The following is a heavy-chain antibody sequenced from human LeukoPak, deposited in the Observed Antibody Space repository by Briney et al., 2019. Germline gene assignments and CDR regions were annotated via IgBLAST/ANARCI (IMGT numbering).Heavy chain of an antibody. CDR2: ISSSGSTI. J-gene: IGHJ4*02. V-gene: IGHV3-11*04. D-gene: IGHD6-19*01. CDR3: ARRRIAVAGPFDY. Sequence: GGSLRLSCAASGFTFSDYYMSWIRQAPGKGLEWVSYISSSGSTIYYADSVKGRFTISRDNAMNSLYLQMNSLRAEDTAVYYCARRRIAVAGPFDYWGQGTLVTVSS. CDR1: GFTFSDYY.